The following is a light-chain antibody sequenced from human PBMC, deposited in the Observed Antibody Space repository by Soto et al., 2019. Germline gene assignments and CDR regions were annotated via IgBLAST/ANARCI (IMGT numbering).Light chain of an antibody. Sequence: QPASVSGSPGQSITISCTGTSSDVGGYNYVSWFQQHPGKAPKLMISEVSTRPSGVSNRFSGSKSGNTASLTISGLQAEDEADYYCSSFTSSTTYVFGTGTKVTVL. J-gene: IGLJ1*01. CDR2: EVS. CDR1: SSDVGGYNY. CDR3: SSFTSSTTYV. V-gene: IGLV2-14*01.